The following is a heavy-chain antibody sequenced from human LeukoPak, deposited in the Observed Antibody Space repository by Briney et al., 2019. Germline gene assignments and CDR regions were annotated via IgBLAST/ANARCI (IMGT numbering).Heavy chain of an antibody. D-gene: IGHD1-26*01. Sequence: SETLSLTCTVSGGSISTYYWHWIRQPPGKGLEWIGHIYYSGSTIYNPSLNSRVTISLDTSKNQFSLKLSSVTAADTAVYYCARQAISGSSDYWGQRTLVTVSS. J-gene: IGHJ4*02. CDR1: GGSISTYY. CDR2: IYYSGST. V-gene: IGHV4-59*08. CDR3: ARQAISGSSDY.